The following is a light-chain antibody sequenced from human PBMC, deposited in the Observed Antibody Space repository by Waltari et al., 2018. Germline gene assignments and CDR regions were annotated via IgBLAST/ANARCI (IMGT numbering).Light chain of an antibody. V-gene: IGLV1-44*01. J-gene: IGLJ3*02. CDR2: SNN. Sequence: QSVLTQPPSASGTPGQRVTISCSGSSSNIGSNTVNWYQQLPGTAPKLLISSNNQRPSGVTDRFSGSKSGTSASLAISGLQSEDEADYYCAAWDDSLNVLFGGGTKLTVL. CDR1: SSNIGSNT. CDR3: AAWDDSLNVL.